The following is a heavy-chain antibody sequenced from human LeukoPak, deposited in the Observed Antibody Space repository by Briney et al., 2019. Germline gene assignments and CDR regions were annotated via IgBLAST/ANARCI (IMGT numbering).Heavy chain of an antibody. CDR2: IYYSGST. J-gene: IGHJ4*02. D-gene: IGHD5-18*01. CDR3: ARGLSGYSSASFDY. CDR1: GGSIGNGDYS. V-gene: IGHV4-31*03. Sequence: NPSQTLSLTCTVSGGSIGNGDYSWTWIRQHPGKGLEWIGYIYYSGSTHYNPSLKSGVTISVDTSKNQFSLKLTSVTAADTAVYYCARGLSGYSSASFDYWGQGTLVTVSS.